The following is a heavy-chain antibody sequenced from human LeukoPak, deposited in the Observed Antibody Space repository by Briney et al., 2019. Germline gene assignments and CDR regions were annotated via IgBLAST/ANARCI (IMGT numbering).Heavy chain of an antibody. Sequence: GGSLRLSCAASGFTFSDYYMSWIRQAPGKGLEWVAVISYDGSNKYYADSVKGRFTISRDNSKNTLYLQMNSLRAEDTAVYYCARDRGGDGNWYFDLWGRGTLVTVSS. D-gene: IGHD3-16*01. CDR3: ARDRGGDGNWYFDL. CDR1: GFTFSDYY. V-gene: IGHV3-30*03. CDR2: ISYDGSNK. J-gene: IGHJ2*01.